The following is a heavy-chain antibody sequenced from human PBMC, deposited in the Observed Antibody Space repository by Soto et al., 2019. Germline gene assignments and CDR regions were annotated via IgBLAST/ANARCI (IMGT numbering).Heavy chain of an antibody. Sequence: SETLSLTCTVSGGSISSSSYYWGWIRQPPGKGLEWIGSIYYSGSTYYNPSLKSRVTISVDTSKNQFSLKLSSVTAADTAVYYCARRLPARSWSGYYKEGGFDYWGQGTLVTVSS. D-gene: IGHD3-3*01. CDR1: GGSISSSSYY. CDR2: IYYSGST. J-gene: IGHJ4*02. V-gene: IGHV4-39*01. CDR3: ARRLPARSWSGYYKEGGFDY.